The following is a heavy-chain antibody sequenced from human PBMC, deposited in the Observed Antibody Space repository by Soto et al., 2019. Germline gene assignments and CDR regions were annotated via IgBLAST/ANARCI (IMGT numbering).Heavy chain of an antibody. CDR1: GFSFSTYF. V-gene: IGHV3-21*01. J-gene: IGHJ6*03. D-gene: IGHD5-12*01. CDR3: ARDQVVATVRDYYYYMDV. Sequence: EVQLVESGGGLVKPGGSLRLSCAVSGFSFSTYFMHWVRQAPGKGLEWVSSISNRGDYIYYADSAKGRFTISRDNAKNSLYLQMNSLRAEDTAVYYCARDQVVATVRDYYYYMDVWGKGTTVTVSS. CDR2: ISNRGDYI.